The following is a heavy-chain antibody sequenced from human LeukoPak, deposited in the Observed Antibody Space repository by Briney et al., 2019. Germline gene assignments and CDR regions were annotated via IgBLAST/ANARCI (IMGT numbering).Heavy chain of an antibody. D-gene: IGHD3-16*02. V-gene: IGHV4-38-2*02. CDR1: GYSISSGYY. CDR3: ARVGGELPYYFDY. J-gene: IGHJ4*02. Sequence: PSETLSLTCTVSGYSISSGYYWGWIRQPPGKGLGWIGSIYHSGSTYYNPSLKSRVTISVDTSKNQFSLKLSSVTAADTAVYYCARVGGELPYYFDYWGQGTLVTVSS. CDR2: IYHSGST.